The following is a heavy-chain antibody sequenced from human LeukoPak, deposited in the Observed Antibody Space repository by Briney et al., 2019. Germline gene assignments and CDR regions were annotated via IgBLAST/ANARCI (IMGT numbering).Heavy chain of an antibody. CDR1: GFTFSSYG. J-gene: IGHJ4*02. Sequence: PGGSLRLSCAASGFTFSSYGMHWVRQAPGKGLEWVAFIRYDGSNKYYADSVKGRFTISRDNSKNTLYLQMKSLRAEDTAVYYCAKDRGSWYYFDYWGQGTLVTVSS. V-gene: IGHV3-30*02. D-gene: IGHD6-13*01. CDR3: AKDRGSWYYFDY. CDR2: IRYDGSNK.